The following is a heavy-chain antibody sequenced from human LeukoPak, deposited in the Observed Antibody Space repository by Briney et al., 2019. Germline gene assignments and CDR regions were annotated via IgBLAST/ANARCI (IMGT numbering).Heavy chain of an antibody. V-gene: IGHV3-30*02. J-gene: IGHJ4*01. CDR1: GFTFSSCG. Sequence: AGGSLRLSCAASGFTFSSCGMHWVRQAPGKGLEWVAFIRLDGSNKYYADSVKGRFTISRDNSKNTLYLQMNSLRAEDTSVYYCAKGVTYSFDYWGHGTLVTVPS. D-gene: IGHD4-11*01. CDR2: IRLDGSNK. CDR3: AKGVTYSFDY.